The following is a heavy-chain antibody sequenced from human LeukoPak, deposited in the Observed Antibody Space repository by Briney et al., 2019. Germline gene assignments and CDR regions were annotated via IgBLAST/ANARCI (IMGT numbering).Heavy chain of an antibody. CDR2: IRHDGSNK. D-gene: IGHD2-15*01. CDR3: AKEDISPYFDY. Sequence: GGSLRLSCAASGFTFSSYGMHWVRQAPGKGLEWVAFIRHDGSNKYYADSVKGRFTITRDNSKNTLYLQMNSLRAEDTAVYYCAKEDISPYFDYWGQGTLVTVSS. CDR1: GFTFSSYG. V-gene: IGHV3-30*02. J-gene: IGHJ4*02.